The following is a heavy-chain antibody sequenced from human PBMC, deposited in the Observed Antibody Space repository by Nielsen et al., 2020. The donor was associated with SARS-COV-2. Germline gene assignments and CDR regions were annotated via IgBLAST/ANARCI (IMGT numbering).Heavy chain of an antibody. CDR3: ARDSGSGSKRFDP. CDR2: IKWNGAGT. CDR1: GFTFDDHD. J-gene: IGHJ5*02. Sequence: GVLKISCTASGFTFDDHDMSWVRQVPGKGLEWVSSIKWNGAGTAYADSVKSRFTISRDNAENSLYLQMNSLRAEDTAVYYCARDSGSGSKRFDPWGQGTLVTVSS. D-gene: IGHD3-10*01. V-gene: IGHV3-20*04.